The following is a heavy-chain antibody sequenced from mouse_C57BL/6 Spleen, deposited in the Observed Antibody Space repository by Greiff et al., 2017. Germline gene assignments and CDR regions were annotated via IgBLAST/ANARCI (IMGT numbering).Heavy chain of an antibody. V-gene: IGHV1-81*01. CDR1: GYTFTSYG. CDR3: ARGDSTWFAY. J-gene: IGHJ3*01. CDR2: IYPRSGNT. Sequence: VQLQQSGAELARPGASVKLSCKASGYTFTSYGISWVKQRTGQGLEWIGEIYPRSGNTYYNEKFKGKATLTADKSSSTAYMELLSLTSEDSAVYFCARGDSTWFAYWGQGTLVTVSA. D-gene: IGHD2-5*01.